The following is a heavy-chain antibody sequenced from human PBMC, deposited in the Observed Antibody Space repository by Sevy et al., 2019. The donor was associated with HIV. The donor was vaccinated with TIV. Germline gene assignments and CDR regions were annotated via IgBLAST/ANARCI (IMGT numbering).Heavy chain of an antibody. J-gene: IGHJ6*02. CDR2: ISSGSGYI. CDR3: ARDKTILEGRYGMDV. Sequence: GGSLRLSCAASGFSFSDYNMNWVRQAPGKGLEWVSFISSGSGYIYYPDSMKGRFTISRDNAKNSLYLQLNSLRAEDTAVYYCARDKTILEGRYGMDVWGQGTTVTVSS. V-gene: IGHV3-21*01. CDR1: GFSFSDYN. D-gene: IGHD3-3*01.